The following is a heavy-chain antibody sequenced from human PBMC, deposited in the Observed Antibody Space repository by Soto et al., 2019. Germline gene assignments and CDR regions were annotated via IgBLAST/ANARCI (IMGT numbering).Heavy chain of an antibody. J-gene: IGHJ6*02. D-gene: IGHD3-16*01. Sequence: VASVKVSCKASGYTFSDFDINWLRQASGQGPEWMGWVNAKSGDTFFAQRFQGKFNMTWDTSLSTAYMEVGSLTSDDTAMYYCARGNPFNYAGFDVWGQGTTVTVSS. CDR2: VNAKSGDT. CDR3: ARGNPFNYAGFDV. V-gene: IGHV1-8*01. CDR1: GYTFSDFD.